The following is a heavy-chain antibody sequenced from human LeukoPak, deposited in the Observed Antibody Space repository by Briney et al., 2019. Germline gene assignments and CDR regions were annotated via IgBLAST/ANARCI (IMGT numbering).Heavy chain of an antibody. Sequence: SETLSLTCAVSGYSISSGYYWGWIRQPPGKGLEWIGEINHSATTNSNPSLKSRLAISVDTSRNQFSLRLTSVTAADTAVYYCARGSKAAAWGAFDLWGQGTMVTVST. J-gene: IGHJ3*01. CDR3: ARGSKAAAWGAFDL. CDR2: INHSATT. V-gene: IGHV4-38-2*01. CDR1: GYSISSGYY. D-gene: IGHD6-13*01.